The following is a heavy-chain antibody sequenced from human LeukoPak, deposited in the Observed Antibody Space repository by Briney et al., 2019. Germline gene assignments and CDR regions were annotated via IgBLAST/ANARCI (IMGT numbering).Heavy chain of an antibody. CDR1: GFTFSNYW. V-gene: IGHV3-74*01. D-gene: IGHD1-26*01. CDR3: LTVVETTIAAFDI. J-gene: IGHJ3*02. CDR2: IDANAKTT. Sequence: PGGSLRLSCVASGFTFSNYWLHWVRQAPGKGLVWVSRIDANAKTTSYADSVKGRFTISTDNAKKTLYLQMNSLRVEDTAVYYCLTVVETTIAAFDIWGQGTMVTVSS.